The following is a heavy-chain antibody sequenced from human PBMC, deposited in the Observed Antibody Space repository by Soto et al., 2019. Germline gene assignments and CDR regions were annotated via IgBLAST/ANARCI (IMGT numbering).Heavy chain of an antibody. CDR3: ARNSSSSYFDY. Sequence: SETLSLTRAISGSSITITYYWGWVRQPPGKGLEWIGSIHHSGSVFESGSTHYNPSFKSRVTISADTSKNQFSLKLTSVTAADTAVYFCARNSSSSYFDYWGQGTLVTVSS. D-gene: IGHD6-13*01. CDR1: GSSITITYY. J-gene: IGHJ4*02. V-gene: IGHV4-38-2*01. CDR2: IHHSGSVFESGST.